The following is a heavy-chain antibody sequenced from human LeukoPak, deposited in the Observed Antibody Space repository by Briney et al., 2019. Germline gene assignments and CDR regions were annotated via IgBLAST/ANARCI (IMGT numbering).Heavy chain of an antibody. CDR3: ARDQATPASY. CDR2: ISSSSSYI. CDR1: GFTFSSYS. V-gene: IGHV3-21*01. D-gene: IGHD2-15*01. Sequence: GGSLRLSCAASGFTFSSYSMNWVRQAPGKGLEWVSSISSSSSYIYYADSVKGRFTISRDNSKNSLYLQMNSLRAEDTSVYYCARDQATPASYWGQGTLVTVSS. J-gene: IGHJ4*02.